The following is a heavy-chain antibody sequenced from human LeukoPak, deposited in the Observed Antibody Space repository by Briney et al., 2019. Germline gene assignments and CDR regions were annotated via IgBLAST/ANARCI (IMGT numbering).Heavy chain of an antibody. Sequence: PAGSLRLSRSASGFTFTGYYMSWIRQAPGKGLEWVSYISPSGTVIYHGDSVKGRFTISRDNAKRSLYLQMNSLRAEDTAVYYCARDYNCWGQGTLVTVSS. CDR2: ISPSGTVI. CDR1: GFTFTGYY. CDR3: ARDYNC. J-gene: IGHJ4*02. V-gene: IGHV3-11*01. D-gene: IGHD3-10*01.